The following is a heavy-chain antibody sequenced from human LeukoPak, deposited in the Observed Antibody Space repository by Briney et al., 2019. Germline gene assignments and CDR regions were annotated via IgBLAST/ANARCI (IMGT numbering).Heavy chain of an antibody. CDR3: ARHYYDSSGYAFDI. V-gene: IGHV1-18*01. CDR1: GYTFTSYG. CDR2: ISAYNGNT. D-gene: IGHD3-22*01. Sequence: ASVKVSCKASGYTFTSYGISWVRQAPGQGLEWMGWISAYNGNTNYAQKLQGRVTMTTDTSTSTAYMELRSLRSDDPAVYYCARHYYDSSGYAFDIWGQGTMVTVSS. J-gene: IGHJ3*02.